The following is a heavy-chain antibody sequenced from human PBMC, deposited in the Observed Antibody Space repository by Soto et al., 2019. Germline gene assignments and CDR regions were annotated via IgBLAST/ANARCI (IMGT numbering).Heavy chain of an antibody. Sequence: ASVKVSCKASGGSFSNYGISWVRQAPGQGLEWMGGIIPVFGTPHYAQKFQDRVTITADESTSAVYMEVTSLTSEDTAVYYCARGDATKIVVTTYFALDVWGQGTTVTVSS. CDR3: ARGDATKIVVTTYFALDV. J-gene: IGHJ6*02. D-gene: IGHD3-22*01. CDR1: GGSFSNYG. V-gene: IGHV1-69*13. CDR2: IIPVFGTP.